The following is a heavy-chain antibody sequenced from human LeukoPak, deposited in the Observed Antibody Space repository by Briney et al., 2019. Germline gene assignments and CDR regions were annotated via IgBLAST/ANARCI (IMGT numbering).Heavy chain of an antibody. CDR1: GFTFSSYA. D-gene: IGHD3-22*01. J-gene: IGHJ3*02. CDR2: ISGSGGST. V-gene: IGHV3-23*01. Sequence: PGGSLRLSCAASGFTFSSYAMSWVRQAPGKGLEWVSAISGSGGSTYYADSVKGRFTISRDNSKNTLYLQMNSLRAEDTAVYYCARELGPHYYDSSGYYSEAFDIWGQGTMVTVSS. CDR3: ARELGPHYYDSSGYYSEAFDI.